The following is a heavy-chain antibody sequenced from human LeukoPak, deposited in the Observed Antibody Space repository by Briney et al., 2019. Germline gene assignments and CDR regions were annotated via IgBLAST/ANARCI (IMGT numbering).Heavy chain of an antibody. Sequence: SETLSLTCTVSGGSISSNSYYWGWIRQPPGKGLEWIGNIYYMGSTYYNPSLKSRVTISVDTSKNQFSLKLRSVTAADTAVYYCARLGYCSGGSCYAHLDYWGQGTLVTVSS. CDR2: IYYMGST. D-gene: IGHD2-15*01. J-gene: IGHJ4*02. V-gene: IGHV4-39*07. CDR3: ARLGYCSGGSCYAHLDY. CDR1: GGSISSNSYY.